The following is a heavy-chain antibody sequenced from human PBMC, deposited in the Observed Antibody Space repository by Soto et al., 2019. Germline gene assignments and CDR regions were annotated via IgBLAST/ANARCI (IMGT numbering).Heavy chain of an antibody. V-gene: IGHV3-30*18. CDR1: GFTFSSYG. J-gene: IGHJ5*02. D-gene: IGHD2-8*01. CDR3: AEGDCTTGVCYFHGDWFDP. CDR2: ISYDGSNK. Sequence: QVQLVESGGGVVQPGRSLRLSCAASGFTFSSYGMHWVRQAPGKGLEWVAVISYDGSNKYYADSVKGRFTISRDNSKNTLYLKMNSLRAEDTAVYYCAEGDCTTGVCYFHGDWFDPWGQGTLVTVSS.